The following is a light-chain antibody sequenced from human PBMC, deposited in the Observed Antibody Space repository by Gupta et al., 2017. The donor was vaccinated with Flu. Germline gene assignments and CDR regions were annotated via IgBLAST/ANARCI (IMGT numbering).Light chain of an antibody. J-gene: IGKJ4*01. Sequence: GERATLSCRASQSVSSFLAWYQHKPGQAPRLLIYDASNRATGIPARFSGSGSGTDFTLTISSLEPEDFAVYYCQQRSNWPLTFGGGTKVESK. CDR2: DAS. CDR3: QQRSNWPLT. CDR1: QSVSSF. V-gene: IGKV3-11*01.